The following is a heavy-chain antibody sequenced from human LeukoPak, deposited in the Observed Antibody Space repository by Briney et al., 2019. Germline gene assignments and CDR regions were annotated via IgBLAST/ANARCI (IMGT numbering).Heavy chain of an antibody. Sequence: GGSLRLSCAASGFTFSSYAMNWFRQAPGKGLECVSFISSSGNFIFYADSVKGRSTISRDNAKNSLYLQMNSLRADDTAVYYCARDSSGWSRDYWGQGTLVTVSS. V-gene: IGHV3-21*01. CDR3: ARDSSGWSRDY. D-gene: IGHD6-19*01. CDR2: ISSSGNFI. CDR1: GFTFSSYA. J-gene: IGHJ4*02.